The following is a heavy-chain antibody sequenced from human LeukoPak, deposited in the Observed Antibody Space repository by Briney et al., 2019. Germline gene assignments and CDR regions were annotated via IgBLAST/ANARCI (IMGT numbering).Heavy chain of an antibody. CDR2: IYYSGST. CDR3: ARQGYCSGGSCYPTSDY. V-gene: IGHV4-39*01. J-gene: IGHJ4*02. Sequence: PSETLSLTCTVSGGSISSSSYYWGWIRQPPGKGLEWIGSIYYSGSTYYNPSLKSRFTISVDTSKNQFSLKLSSVTAADTAVYYCARQGYCSGGSCYPTSDYWGQGTLVTVSS. CDR1: GGSISSSSYY. D-gene: IGHD2-15*01.